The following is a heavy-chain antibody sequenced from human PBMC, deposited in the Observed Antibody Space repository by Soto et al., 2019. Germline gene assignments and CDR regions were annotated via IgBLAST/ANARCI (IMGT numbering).Heavy chain of an antibody. CDR2: INAGNGNT. CDR3: ASEDCGGDCYPRDAFDI. V-gene: IGHV1-3*01. D-gene: IGHD2-21*02. CDR1: GYTFTSYA. J-gene: IGHJ3*02. Sequence: ASVKVSCKASGYTFTSYAMHWVRQAPGQRLEWMGWINAGNGNTKYSQKFPGRVTITRDTSASTAYMELSSLRSEDTAVYYCASEDCGGDCYPRDAFDIWGQGTMVTVSS.